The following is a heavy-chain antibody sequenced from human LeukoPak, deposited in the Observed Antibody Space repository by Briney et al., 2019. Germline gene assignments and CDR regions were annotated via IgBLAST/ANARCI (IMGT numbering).Heavy chain of an antibody. CDR3: AAPGIAAANPDAFDT. CDR1: GGTFSSYA. D-gene: IGHD6-13*01. CDR2: IIPILGIA. J-gene: IGHJ3*02. V-gene: IGHV1-69*04. Sequence: GASVKVSCKASGGTFSSYAISWVRQAPGQGLEWMGRIIPILGIANYAQKFQGRVTITADKSTSTAYMELSSLRSEDTAVYYCAAPGIAAANPDAFDTWGQGTMVTVSS.